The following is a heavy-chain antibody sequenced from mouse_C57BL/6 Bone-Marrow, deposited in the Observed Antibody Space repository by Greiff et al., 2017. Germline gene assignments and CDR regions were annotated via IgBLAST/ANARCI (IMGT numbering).Heavy chain of an antibody. CDR3: ARGGDDGPYYFDY. J-gene: IGHJ2*01. Sequence: EVKLMESGPGLVKPSQSLSLTCSVTGYSITSGYYWNWIRQFPGNKLEWMGYISYDGSNNYNPSLKNRISITRDTSKNQFFLKLNSVTTEDTATYYCARGGDDGPYYFDYWGQGTTLTVSS. V-gene: IGHV3-6*01. CDR2: ISYDGSN. CDR1: GYSITSGYY. D-gene: IGHD2-3*01.